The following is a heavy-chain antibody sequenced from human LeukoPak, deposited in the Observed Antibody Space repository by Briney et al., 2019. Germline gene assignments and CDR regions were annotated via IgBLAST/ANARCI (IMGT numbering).Heavy chain of an antibody. J-gene: IGHJ4*02. CDR1: GYTYTSYG. Sequence: ASVKVSCTASGYTYTSYGISWLRQAPGQRLEWMGWISAYNGKTNNAQKLHGRITMTTDTSTSTAYMELRSLTSDDTAVYYCARAKCDLYFDYWGQGTLVTVSS. D-gene: IGHD2-21*01. CDR3: ARAKCDLYFDY. CDR2: ISAYNGKT. V-gene: IGHV1-18*01.